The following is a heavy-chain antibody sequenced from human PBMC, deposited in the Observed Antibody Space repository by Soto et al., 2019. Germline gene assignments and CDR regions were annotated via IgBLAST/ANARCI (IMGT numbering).Heavy chain of an antibody. D-gene: IGHD6-6*01. CDR1: DYSISSGYY. J-gene: IGHJ5*02. CDR2: IYHSGST. CDR3: ASQYLGRSSSSSFDP. V-gene: IGHV4-38-2*01. Sequence: SETLSLTCGVSDYSISSGYYWAWIRQPPGKGLEWLGSIYHSGSTYQNPSLSSRVTISVDTSRNKFSLRLSSVTAADTAVYYCASQYLGRSSSSSFDPWGQGTLVTVSS.